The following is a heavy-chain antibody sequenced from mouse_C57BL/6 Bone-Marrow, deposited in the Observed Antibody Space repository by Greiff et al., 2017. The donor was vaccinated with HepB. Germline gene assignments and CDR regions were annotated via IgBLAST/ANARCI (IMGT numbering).Heavy chain of an antibody. V-gene: IGHV14-3*01. Sequence: VQLQQSVAELVRPGASVKLSCTASGFNIKNTYMPWVKPRPEQGLEWIGRIDPANGNTKYAPKFQGKATITADTSSNTAYLQLSSLTSEDTAIYYCARSDPFDYWGQGTTLTVSS. CDR3: ARSDPFDY. CDR2: IDPANGNT. J-gene: IGHJ2*01. CDR1: GFNIKNTY.